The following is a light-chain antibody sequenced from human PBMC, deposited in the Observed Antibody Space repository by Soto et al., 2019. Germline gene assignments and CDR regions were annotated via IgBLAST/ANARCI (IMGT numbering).Light chain of an antibody. V-gene: IGLV1-40*01. CDR2: GNS. CDR1: SSNIGAGYD. Sequence: QSVLTQPPSVSGAPGQRVTISCTGSSSNIGAGYDVHWYQQLPGTAPKLIIYGNSNRPSGVPDRFSGSNSGTSASLAITGLQAEDEADYYCQSYDSSLRGVFGGGTKLTVL. J-gene: IGLJ3*02. CDR3: QSYDSSLRGV.